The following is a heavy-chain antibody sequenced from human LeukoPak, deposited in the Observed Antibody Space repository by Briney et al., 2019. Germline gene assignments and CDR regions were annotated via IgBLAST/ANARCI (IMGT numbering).Heavy chain of an antibody. D-gene: IGHD1-26*01. CDR3: AKDTPRGEWELLWVPMTY. CDR2: IRSSGDST. Sequence: GGTLRLSCAASGFTFSSYGMSWVRQAPGKGLEWVSGIRSSGDSTYYADSVKGRFTISRDNSKNTLYLQMNSLRAEDTAVYYCAKDTPRGEWELLWVPMTYWGQGTLVTVSS. J-gene: IGHJ4*02. CDR1: GFTFSSYG. V-gene: IGHV3-23*01.